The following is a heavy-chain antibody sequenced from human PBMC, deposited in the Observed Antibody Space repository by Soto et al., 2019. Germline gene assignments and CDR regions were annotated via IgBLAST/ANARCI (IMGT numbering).Heavy chain of an antibody. Sequence: QITLKESGPTLVKPTQTLTLTCTFSGFSLTTSGVGXGXXXXXXXXXMECLALIYWDDDTRYSPSLKSRLTITKDTSKNQVVLTMTNMDPADTATYFCAHRTTTVTWWFDPWGQGTLVTVSS. CDR1: GFSLTTSGVG. CDR3: AHRTTTVTWWFDP. D-gene: IGHD4-17*01. V-gene: IGHV2-5*02. J-gene: IGHJ5*02. CDR2: IYWDDDT.